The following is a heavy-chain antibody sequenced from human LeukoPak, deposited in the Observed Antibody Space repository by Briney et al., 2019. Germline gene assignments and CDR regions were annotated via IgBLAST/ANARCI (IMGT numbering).Heavy chain of an antibody. D-gene: IGHD3-10*01. Sequence: PGGSLRLSCAASGFTFDNYGMTWVRQAPGKGLEWVSTISDTATRTYYDDSVKGRFTISRDNSRNTLSLQMNSLRDEDSAMYYCAQNGGGSGTYYPYWGLGTLVTVSS. CDR2: ISDTATRT. J-gene: IGHJ4*02. V-gene: IGHV3-23*01. CDR3: AQNGGGSGTYYPY. CDR1: GFTFDNYG.